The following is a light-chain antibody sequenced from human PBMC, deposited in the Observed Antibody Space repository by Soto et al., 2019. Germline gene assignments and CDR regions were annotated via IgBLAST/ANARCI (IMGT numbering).Light chain of an antibody. CDR2: GAS. CDR1: QSVSSN. V-gene: IGKV3-15*01. J-gene: IGKJ3*01. Sequence: EIVMTQSPATLSVSPGERATLSCRASQSVSSNLAWYQQKLGQAPRLLIYGASTRATGIPARFSGSGSGREFTLTISSLQSEDFALYFCQQYSNWPPFTFGPGTKLDV. CDR3: QQYSNWPPFT.